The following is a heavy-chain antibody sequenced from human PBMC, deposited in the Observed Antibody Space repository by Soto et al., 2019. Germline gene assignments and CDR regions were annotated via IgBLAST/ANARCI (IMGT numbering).Heavy chain of an antibody. CDR3: AANYDSSGYYSGDYFDY. CDR1: GGSFSGYY. Sequence: QVQLQQWGAGLLKPSETLSLTCAVYGGSFSGYYWSWIRQPPGKGLEWIGEINHSGSTNYNPSLKSRVTISVDRSKNQFPLKLSSVTAADTAVYYCAANYDSSGYYSGDYFDYWGQGTLVTVSS. CDR2: INHSGST. V-gene: IGHV4-34*01. D-gene: IGHD3-22*01. J-gene: IGHJ4*02.